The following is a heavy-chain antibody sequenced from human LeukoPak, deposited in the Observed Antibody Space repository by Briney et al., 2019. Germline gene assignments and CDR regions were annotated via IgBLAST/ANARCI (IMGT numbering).Heavy chain of an antibody. CDR1: GYTFIDYY. V-gene: IGHV1-2*02. D-gene: IGHD5-24*01. Sequence: ASVKVSCKGSGYTFIDYYLHRVRQAPGQGLEWMGWINPKSGDTNYLQKFEGRVTMTRDTSINTAYMELSSLRSDDTAMYYCARARWADYWGQGTLVTVSS. CDR3: ARARWADY. CDR2: INPKSGDT. J-gene: IGHJ4*02.